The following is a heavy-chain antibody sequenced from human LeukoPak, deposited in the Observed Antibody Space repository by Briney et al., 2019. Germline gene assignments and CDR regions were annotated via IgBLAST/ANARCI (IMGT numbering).Heavy chain of an antibody. V-gene: IGHV3-21*01. Sequence: PGRSLGLSCAASGFTFSNYNMNWVRQAPGKGLEWVSSISSSSSYIYYADSVKGRFTISRDNTKNSLYLQMNSLRAEDTAVYYCARDSPYGTAGYWGQGTLVTVSS. CDR2: ISSSSSYI. D-gene: IGHD2-8*02. CDR3: ARDSPYGTAGY. J-gene: IGHJ4*02. CDR1: GFTFSNYN.